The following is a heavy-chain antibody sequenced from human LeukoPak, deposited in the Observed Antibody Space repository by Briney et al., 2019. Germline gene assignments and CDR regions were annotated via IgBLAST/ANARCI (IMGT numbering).Heavy chain of an antibody. CDR3: VKEVVVSAAIGTVGFDP. CDR2: ISGSGSRT. Sequence: PGGSLRLSCAASGLTFSNYAMSWVRQAPGKGLEWVSAISGSGSRTYYADSVKGRFTISRDNSKNMLYLRINSLRVEDTAVYYCVKEVVVSAAIGTVGFDPWGQGTLVIVSS. CDR1: GLTFSNYA. V-gene: IGHV3-23*01. D-gene: IGHD6-13*01. J-gene: IGHJ5*02.